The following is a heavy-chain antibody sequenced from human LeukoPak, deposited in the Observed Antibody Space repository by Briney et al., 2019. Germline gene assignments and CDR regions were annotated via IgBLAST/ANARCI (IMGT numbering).Heavy chain of an antibody. V-gene: IGHV3-48*03. CDR2: ISRSGSTI. D-gene: IGHD3-16*01. Sequence: GGSLRLSCAASGFTFSSYEMNWVRQAPGKGLEWVSYISRSGSTIYYADSVKGRFTISRDNAKNSLYLQMNSLRVEDTAVYYCASGGAVDDPFQHWGQGTLVTVSS. CDR3: ASGGAVDDPFQH. J-gene: IGHJ1*01. CDR1: GFTFSSYE.